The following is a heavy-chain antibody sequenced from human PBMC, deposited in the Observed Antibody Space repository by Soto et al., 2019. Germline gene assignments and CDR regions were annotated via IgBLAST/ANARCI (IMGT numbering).Heavy chain of an antibody. CDR2: VYYSGST. Sequence: TLSLTCTVSGGSISNYYWTWVRQPPGKGLEWIGYVYYSGSTNYNPSLESRVTISIDASKNQFSLKMKSVTAADTAVYYCVRDYLLTGFDPWGQGALVTVSS. CDR3: VRDYLLTGFDP. CDR1: GGSISNYY. D-gene: IGHD3-9*01. J-gene: IGHJ5*02. V-gene: IGHV4-59*01.